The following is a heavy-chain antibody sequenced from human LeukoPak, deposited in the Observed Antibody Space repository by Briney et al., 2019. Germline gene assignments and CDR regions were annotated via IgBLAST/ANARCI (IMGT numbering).Heavy chain of an antibody. D-gene: IGHD4-11*01. V-gene: IGHV3-30*02. J-gene: IGHJ6*03. CDR3: VRGVPKTSYYYYYMDV. CDR1: EFTFSSYA. CDR2: IRYDGSNK. Sequence: PGGSLRLSCAASEFTFSSYAMSWVRQAPGKGLEWVAFIRYDGSNKYYADSVKGRFTISRDNSKNTLYLQMNSLRAEDTAVYYCVRGVPKTSYYYYYMDVWGKGTTVTVSS.